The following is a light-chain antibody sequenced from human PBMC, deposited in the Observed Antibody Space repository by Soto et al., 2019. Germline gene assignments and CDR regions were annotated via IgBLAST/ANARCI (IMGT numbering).Light chain of an antibody. CDR3: GSYTSTDTPFV. Sequence: QSVLAQPSPVSGSPGQSIAISCTGTSTDVGGYNYVSWYQHHPGKGPKLIIYEVNNRPSGVSDRFSGSKSGNKASLTISNLEAEDESDYYCGSYTSTDTPFVFGTGTKVTVL. CDR1: STDVGGYNY. J-gene: IGLJ1*01. CDR2: EVN. V-gene: IGLV2-14*01.